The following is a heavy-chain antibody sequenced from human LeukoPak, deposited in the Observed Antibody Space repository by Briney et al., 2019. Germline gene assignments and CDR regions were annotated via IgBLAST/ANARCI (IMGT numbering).Heavy chain of an antibody. J-gene: IGHJ4*02. CDR1: GGSISSYY. CDR3: ARGSGSYYRFPFDY. D-gene: IGHD1-26*01. CDR2: IYYSGST. V-gene: IGHV4-59*08. Sequence: PPETLSLTCTVSGGSISSYYWSWIRQPPGKGLEWIGYIYYSGSTNYNPSLKSRVTISVDTSKNQFSLKLSSVTAADTAVYYCARGSGSYYRFPFDYWGQGTLVTVSS.